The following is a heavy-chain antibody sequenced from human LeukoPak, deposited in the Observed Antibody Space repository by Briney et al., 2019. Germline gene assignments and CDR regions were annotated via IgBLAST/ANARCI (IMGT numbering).Heavy chain of an antibody. V-gene: IGHV1-69*13. CDR3: ARRRDPSPTTVKARRNNWFDP. D-gene: IGHD4-11*01. Sequence: GASVKVSCKASGGTFSSYAISWVRQAPGQGLEWMGGIIPIFGTANYAQKFQGRVTITADESTSTAYMELSSLRSEDTAVYYCARRRDPSPTTVKARRNNWFDPWGQGTLVTVSS. CDR2: IIPIFGTA. J-gene: IGHJ5*02. CDR1: GGTFSSYA.